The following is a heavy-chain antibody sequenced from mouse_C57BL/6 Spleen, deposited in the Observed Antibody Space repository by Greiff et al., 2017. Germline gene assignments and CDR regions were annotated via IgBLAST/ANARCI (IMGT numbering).Heavy chain of an antibody. J-gene: IGHJ1*03. CDR3: ARDGNYGYFDV. CDR2: INPNNGGT. V-gene: IGHV1-26*01. Sequence: EVQLQQSGPELVKPGASVKISCKASGYTFTDYYMNWVKQSHGKSLEWIGDINPNNGGTSYNQKFKGKATLAVYKSSSTAYMELLSLTSEDSAVYDCARDGNYGYFDVWGTGTTVTVSS. CDR1: GYTFTDYY. D-gene: IGHD2-1*01.